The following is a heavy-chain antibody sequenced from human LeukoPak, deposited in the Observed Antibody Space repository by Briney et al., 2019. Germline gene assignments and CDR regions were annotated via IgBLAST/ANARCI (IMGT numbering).Heavy chain of an antibody. Sequence: GGSLRLSCAASGFTFSSYAMHWVRQAPGKGLEWVAFIRYDGSNKYYADSVKGRFTISRDNSKNTLYLQMNSLRAEDTAVYYCAKDGAAIWFGESYFDYWGQGTLVTVSS. CDR1: GFTFSSYA. CDR3: AKDGAAIWFGESYFDY. J-gene: IGHJ4*02. CDR2: IRYDGSNK. V-gene: IGHV3-30*02. D-gene: IGHD3-10*01.